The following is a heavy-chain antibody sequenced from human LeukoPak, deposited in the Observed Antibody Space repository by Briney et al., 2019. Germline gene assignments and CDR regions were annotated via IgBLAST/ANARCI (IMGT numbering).Heavy chain of an antibody. Sequence: ASVKVSCKASGYSFTSNYIHWVRQAPGQGLEWMGMIYPRDGSTSYAQKFQGRVTVTRDTSTSTVHMELSGLRSEDTAVYYCARDQEAFDYWGQGTLITVSS. CDR3: ARDQEAFDY. CDR1: GYSFTSNY. J-gene: IGHJ4*02. V-gene: IGHV1-46*01. CDR2: IYPRDGST.